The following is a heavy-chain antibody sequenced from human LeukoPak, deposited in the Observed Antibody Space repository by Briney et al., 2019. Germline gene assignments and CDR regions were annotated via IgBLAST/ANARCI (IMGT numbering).Heavy chain of an antibody. J-gene: IGHJ4*02. Sequence: GGSLRLSCAASGFTVSGNYMSWVRQAPGRGLEWVSVIYTGGNTYYADSVKGRFTISRDSSKNTLYLQMNSLRGEDTAVYYCARDGRRGPDCNGGGCYFVPGQWGQGAVVTVSS. CDR1: GFTVSGNY. CDR2: IYTGGNT. V-gene: IGHV3-66*01. D-gene: IGHD2-15*01. CDR3: ARDGRRGPDCNGGGCYFVPGQ.